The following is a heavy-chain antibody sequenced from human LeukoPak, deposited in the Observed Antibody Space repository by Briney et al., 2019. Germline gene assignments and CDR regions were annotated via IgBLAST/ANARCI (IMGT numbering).Heavy chain of an antibody. CDR1: GFTFSNHW. Sequence: GGSLRLSCAASGFTFSNHWMHWVRQAPGKGLMWVSRINRDGSSTDYADSVKGRFTISRDDAKSTLFLQVNSLRAEDTAVYYCASLGYSSSWYYYYYGMDVWGQGTTVTVSS. J-gene: IGHJ6*02. V-gene: IGHV3-74*01. CDR3: ASLGYSSSWYYYYYGMDV. CDR2: INRDGSST. D-gene: IGHD6-13*01.